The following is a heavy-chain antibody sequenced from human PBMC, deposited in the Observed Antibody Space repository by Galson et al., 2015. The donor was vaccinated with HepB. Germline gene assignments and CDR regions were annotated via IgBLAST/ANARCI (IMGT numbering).Heavy chain of an antibody. D-gene: IGHD3-10*01. CDR2: ISTTGSAM. CDR1: GFTFSSHS. J-gene: IGHJ4*02. V-gene: IGHV3-48*02. Sequence: SLRLSCAASGFTFSSHSMSWVRQAPGKGLEWISYISTTGSAMFCADSVKGRFTISRDNAKNSLYLQMNSLTDEDTAVYFCATVLTGTYVFDFWGQGTLVTVSS. CDR3: ATVLTGTYVFDF.